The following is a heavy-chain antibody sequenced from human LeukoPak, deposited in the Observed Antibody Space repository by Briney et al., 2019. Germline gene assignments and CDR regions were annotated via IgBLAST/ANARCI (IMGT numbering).Heavy chain of an antibody. CDR2: ISSSSSYI. D-gene: IGHD3-3*01. CDR1: GFTFSSYS. V-gene: IGHV3-21*01. CDR3: ARAGTRGNKYYDFWSGYYSPNDYMDV. Sequence: GGSLRLSCAASGFTFSSYSMNWARQAPGKGLEWVSSISSSSSYIYYADSVKGRFTISRDNAKNSLYLQMNSLRAEDTAVYYCARAGTRGNKYYDFWSGYYSPNDYMDVWGKGTTVTVSS. J-gene: IGHJ6*03.